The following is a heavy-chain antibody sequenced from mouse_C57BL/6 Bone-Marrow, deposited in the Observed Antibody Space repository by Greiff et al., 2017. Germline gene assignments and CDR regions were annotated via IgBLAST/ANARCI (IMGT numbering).Heavy chain of an antibody. J-gene: IGHJ3*01. CDR2: IYTGNGYT. V-gene: IGHV1-58*01. Sequence: EVKLVESGAELVRPGSSVKMSCKTSGYTFTSYGINWVKQRPGQGLEWIGYIYTGNGYTEYNEKFKGKATLTSDTSSSTAYMQLSSLTSDDAAVNYWSRIAYWGQGTLVTVSA. CDR1: GYTFTSYG. CDR3: SRIAY.